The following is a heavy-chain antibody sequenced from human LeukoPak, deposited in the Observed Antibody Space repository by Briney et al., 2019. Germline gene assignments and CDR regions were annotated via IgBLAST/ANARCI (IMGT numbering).Heavy chain of an antibody. Sequence: GGSLRLSCAVSGFTLSNIWMNWVRQAPGKGLEWVSVIYSGGSTYYADSVKGRFTISRDNSKNTLYLQMNSLRAEDTAVYYCARDGGSYHFDYWGQGTLVTVSS. CDR2: IYSGGST. V-gene: IGHV3-53*01. CDR1: GFTLSNIW. D-gene: IGHD1-26*01. CDR3: ARDGGSYHFDY. J-gene: IGHJ4*02.